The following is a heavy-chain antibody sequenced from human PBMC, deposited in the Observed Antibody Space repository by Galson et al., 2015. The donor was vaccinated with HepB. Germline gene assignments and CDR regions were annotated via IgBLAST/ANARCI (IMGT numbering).Heavy chain of an antibody. CDR1: GYTFTSYG. V-gene: IGHV1-18*04. D-gene: IGHD5-24*01. CDR3: ARDLRRDGYNRGAGGY. J-gene: IGHJ4*02. CDR2: ISAYNGNT. Sequence: SCKASGYTFTSYGISWVRQAPGQGLEWMGWISAYNGNTNYAQKLQGRVTMTTDISTSTAYMELRSLRSDDTAVYYCARDLRRDGYNRGAGGYWGQGTLVTVSS.